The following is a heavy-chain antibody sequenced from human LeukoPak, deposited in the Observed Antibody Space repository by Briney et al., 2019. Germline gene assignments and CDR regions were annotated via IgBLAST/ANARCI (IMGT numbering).Heavy chain of an antibody. CDR1: GFTFSSYA. Sequence: GGSLRLSCAASGFTFSSYAISWVRQAPGQGLEWMGWISAYNGNTNYAQKLQGRVTMTTDTSTSTAYMELRSLRSDDTAVYYCARGNAQDYWGQGTLVTVSS. CDR2: ISAYNGNT. V-gene: IGHV1-18*01. CDR3: ARGNAQDY. D-gene: IGHD2-2*01. J-gene: IGHJ4*02.